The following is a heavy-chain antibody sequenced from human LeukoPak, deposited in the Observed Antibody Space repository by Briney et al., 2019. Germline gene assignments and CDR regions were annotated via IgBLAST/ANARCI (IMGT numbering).Heavy chain of an antibody. Sequence: GESLKISCKGSGYSFTSYWISWVRQMPGKGLEWMGRIDPSDSYTNYSPSFQGHVTISADKSISTAYLQWSSLEASDTAMYYCAAQPGPYYFDYWGQGTLVTVSS. V-gene: IGHV5-10-1*01. D-gene: IGHD1-14*01. CDR3: AAQPGPYYFDY. CDR1: GYSFTSYW. CDR2: IDPSDSYT. J-gene: IGHJ4*02.